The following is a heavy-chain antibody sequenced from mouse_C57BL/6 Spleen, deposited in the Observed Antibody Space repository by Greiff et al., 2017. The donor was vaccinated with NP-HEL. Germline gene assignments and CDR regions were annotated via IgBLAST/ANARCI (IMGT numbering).Heavy chain of an antibody. CDR1: GFSLTSYG. D-gene: IGHD1-1*01. J-gene: IGHJ2*01. CDR3: ARNIDTTVVAPDY. V-gene: IGHV2-2*01. Sequence: QVQLQQSGPGLVQPSQSLSITCTVSGFSLTSYGVHWVRQSPGKGLEWLGVIWRDGSTDYNAAFISRLSISKDNSKSQVFLKMNSLQAEDTAIYYCARNIDTTVVAPDYWGQGTTLTVSS. CDR2: IWRDGST.